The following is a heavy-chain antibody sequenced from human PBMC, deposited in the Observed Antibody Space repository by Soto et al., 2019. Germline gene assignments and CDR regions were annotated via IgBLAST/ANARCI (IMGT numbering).Heavy chain of an antibody. CDR3: ARGHLMTTVTSGRFDP. CDR2: IYHSGST. Sequence: SETLSLTCAVSGGSISSGGYSWSWIRQPPGKGLEWIGYIYHSGSTYYNPSLKSRVTISVDRSKNQFSLKLSSVTAADTAVYYCARGHLMTTVTSGRFDPWGQGTLVTVSS. J-gene: IGHJ5*02. V-gene: IGHV4-30-2*01. D-gene: IGHD4-17*01. CDR1: GGSISSGGYS.